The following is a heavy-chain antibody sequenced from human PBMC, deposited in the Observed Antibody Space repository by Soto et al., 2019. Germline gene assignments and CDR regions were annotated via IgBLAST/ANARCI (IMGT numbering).Heavy chain of an antibody. D-gene: IGHD3-3*01. CDR1: GFTVSNLY. V-gene: IGHV3-66*01. CDR3: ARDTLGGAYDFLH. Sequence: EVQLVESGGGLVQPGGSLRLSCAASGFTVSNLYMTWVRQAPGKVLQWVAVISSGGSTYYADSVKGRFTISRDNSKNTLYLEMNSLTAEDTAVYYCARDTLGGAYDFLHGGQGTMVTVSS. J-gene: IGHJ4*02. CDR2: ISSGGST.